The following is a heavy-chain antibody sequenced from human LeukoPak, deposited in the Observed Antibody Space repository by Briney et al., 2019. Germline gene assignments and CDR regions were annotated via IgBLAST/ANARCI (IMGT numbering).Heavy chain of an antibody. D-gene: IGHD6-6*01. CDR3: ARGRPGQLDY. CDR2: IYYSGSANY. V-gene: IGHV4-59*01. Sequence: SETLSLTCAVYGGSFSGYYWSWIRQPPGKGLEWIGYIYYSGSANYNYNPSLKSRVTISVDTSKNQFSLKLSSVTAADTAVYYCARGRPGQLDYWGQGTLVTVSS. CDR1: GGSFSGYY. J-gene: IGHJ4*02.